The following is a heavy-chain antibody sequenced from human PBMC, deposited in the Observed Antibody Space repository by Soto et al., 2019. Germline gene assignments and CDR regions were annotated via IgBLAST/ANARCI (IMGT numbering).Heavy chain of an antibody. CDR3: ARVFQGFGESLPFDY. V-gene: IGHV3-48*02. Sequence: PGWSLRLACASSGFTFISYSMNWVRQAPGKGLEWVSYISSSSSTIYYADSVKGRFTISRDNAKNSLYLQMNSLRDEDTAVYYCARVFQGFGESLPFDYWGQGTLVTVSS. CDR1: GFTFISYS. CDR2: ISSSSSTI. D-gene: IGHD3-10*01. J-gene: IGHJ4*02.